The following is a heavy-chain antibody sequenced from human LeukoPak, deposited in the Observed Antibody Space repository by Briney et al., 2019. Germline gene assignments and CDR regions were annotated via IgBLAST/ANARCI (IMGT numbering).Heavy chain of an antibody. D-gene: IGHD6-19*01. V-gene: IGHV4-4*07. CDR2: IYTSGST. CDR3: ASQIQWLGRPHYFDY. J-gene: IGHJ4*02. Sequence: SETLSLTCTVSGGSISSYYWSWIRQPAGKGLEWIGRIYTSGSTNYNPSLKSRVTMSVDTSKNQFSLKLSSVTAADTAVYYCASQIQWLGRPHYFDYWGQGTLVTVSS. CDR1: GGSISSYY.